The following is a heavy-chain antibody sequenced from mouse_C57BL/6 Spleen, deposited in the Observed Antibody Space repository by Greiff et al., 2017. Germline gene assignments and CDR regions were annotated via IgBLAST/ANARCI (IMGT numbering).Heavy chain of an antibody. CDR3: AIYGPYFDY. J-gene: IGHJ2*01. CDR2: INPNNGGT. V-gene: IGHV1-26*01. CDR1: GYTFTDYY. Sequence: EVKLQQSGPELVKPGASVKISCKASGYTFTDYYMNWVKQSHGKSLEWIGDINPNNGGTSYNQKFKGKATLTVDKSSSTAYMELRSLTSEDSAVYYCAIYGPYFDYWGQGTTLTVSS. D-gene: IGHD1-2*01.